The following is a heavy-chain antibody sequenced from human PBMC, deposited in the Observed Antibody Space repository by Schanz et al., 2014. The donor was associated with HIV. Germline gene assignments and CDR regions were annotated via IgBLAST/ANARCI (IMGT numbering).Heavy chain of an antibody. V-gene: IGHV1-18*01. CDR1: GATFSSNA. J-gene: IGHJ4*02. CDR2: ISADNGNT. CDR3: AREGGNLVEGGYFFDY. D-gene: IGHD2-15*01. Sequence: QVQLVQSGAEVKKPGSSVKVSCKASGATFSSNAISWVRQAPGQGLEWMGWISADNGNTNYAQKFQDRVTMTTDTSTSTAYMELSSLRLEDTAVYYCAREGGNLVEGGYFFDYWGQGTLVTVSS.